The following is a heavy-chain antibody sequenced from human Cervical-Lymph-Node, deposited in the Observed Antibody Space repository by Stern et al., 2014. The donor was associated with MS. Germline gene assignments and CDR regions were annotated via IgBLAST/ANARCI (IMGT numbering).Heavy chain of an antibody. CDR3: ARDYGDYAFDY. Sequence: VQLVESGAEVKKPGEALKISCKGSGYSFTANWIAWVRQMPGKGLEWMGIIYPGDSDTRYSPAFQGQVTISADKSISTAYLQWSSLKASDTAMYYCARDYGDYAFDYWGQGTLVTVSS. D-gene: IGHD4-17*01. CDR1: GYSFTANW. V-gene: IGHV5-51*01. J-gene: IGHJ4*02. CDR2: IYPGDSDT.